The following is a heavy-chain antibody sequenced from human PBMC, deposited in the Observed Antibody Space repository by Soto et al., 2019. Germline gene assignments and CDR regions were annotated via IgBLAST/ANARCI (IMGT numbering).Heavy chain of an antibody. CDR2: ISTGGSTI. CDR3: ARGSPQFWQLFDN. V-gene: IGHV3-11*01. D-gene: IGHD3-3*01. Sequence: KAGGSLRLSCEVSGFIFSMYSMNWIRQAPGKGLEWVSYISTGGSTIFYADSVKGRFTISRDNDKNSLSLQMDSLRADDTGVYYCARGSPQFWQLFDNWGQGALVTVSS. J-gene: IGHJ4*02. CDR1: GFIFSMYS.